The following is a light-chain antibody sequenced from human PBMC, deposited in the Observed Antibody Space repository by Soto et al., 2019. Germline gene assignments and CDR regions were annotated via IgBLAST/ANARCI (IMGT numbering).Light chain of an antibody. Sequence: QAVVTQPPSVSGAPGQRVTISCTGSSSNIGAGYDVHWYQQLPGTAPKLLIYGNSNRPSGVPDRFSGSKSGTSASLAITGLQAEDEADYYCQSYDSSQSGEVFGGGTKLTVL. J-gene: IGLJ2*01. CDR1: SSNIGAGYD. CDR3: QSYDSSQSGEV. V-gene: IGLV1-40*01. CDR2: GNS.